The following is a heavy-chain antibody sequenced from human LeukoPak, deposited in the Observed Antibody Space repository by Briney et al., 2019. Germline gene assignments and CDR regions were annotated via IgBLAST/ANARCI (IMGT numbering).Heavy chain of an antibody. V-gene: IGHV3-66*01. CDR3: ARTNKKGGFDY. CDR1: GFTVSSNY. CDR2: IYSGGST. J-gene: IGHJ4*02. Sequence: GGSLRLSCAASGFTVSSNYMSWVRQAPGKGLEWVSVIYSGGSTYYADSVKGRFTVSRDNSKNTLYLQMNSLRAEDTAVYYCARTNKKGGFDYWGQGTLVTVSS.